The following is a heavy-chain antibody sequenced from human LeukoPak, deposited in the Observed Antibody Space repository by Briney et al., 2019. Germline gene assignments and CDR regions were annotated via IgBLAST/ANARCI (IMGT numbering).Heavy chain of an antibody. CDR3: AKEGIGAAGRRFDC. CDR1: GFTFSSYG. Sequence: PGGSLRLSCVASGFTFSSYGMNWVRQAPGKGLQGVSSIANTGGNTYYADSVRGRFTISRDNSKNTLYLQMNSLRDEDTAVYYCAKEGIGAAGRRFDCWGQGTPVTVSS. CDR2: IANTGGNT. V-gene: IGHV3-23*01. D-gene: IGHD6-13*01. J-gene: IGHJ4*02.